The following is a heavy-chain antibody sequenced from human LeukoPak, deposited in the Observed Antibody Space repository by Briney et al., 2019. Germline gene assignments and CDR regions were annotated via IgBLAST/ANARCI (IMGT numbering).Heavy chain of an antibody. CDR3: ARDLAAAGPAFDY. V-gene: IGHV1-69*04. CDR2: IIPILGIA. CDR1: GGTFSSYT. Sequence: ASVKVSCKASGGTFSSYTISWVRQAPGQGLEWMGRIIPILGIANYAQKFQGRVTITADKSTSTAYMELSSLRSEDTAVYYCARDLAAAGPAFDYWGQGTLVTVSS. J-gene: IGHJ4*02. D-gene: IGHD6-13*01.